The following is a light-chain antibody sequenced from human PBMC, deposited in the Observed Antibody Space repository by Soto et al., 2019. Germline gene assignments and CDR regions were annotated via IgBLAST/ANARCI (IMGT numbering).Light chain of an antibody. V-gene: IGLV2-14*01. Sequence: QAVVTQPASVSGSPGQSITISCTGTSSDVGAYDYVSWYQQHPGKAPKLLIYGVTNRPSGVSDRFSGSKSGNSASLTISGLQADDEADYHCSSYTSSNSLVFGGGTKLTVL. J-gene: IGLJ3*02. CDR1: SSDVGAYDY. CDR2: GVT. CDR3: SSYTSSNSLV.